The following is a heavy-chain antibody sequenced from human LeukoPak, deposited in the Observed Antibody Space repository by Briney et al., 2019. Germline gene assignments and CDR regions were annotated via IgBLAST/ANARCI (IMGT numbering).Heavy chain of an antibody. Sequence: GGSLRLSCAASGFTFNRNAISWVRQAPGKGLEWVSAISGSGGSTYYADSVKGRFTISRDNSKNTLYLQMNSLRAEDTAVYYCAKNKSPVVRGNLNYYYYGMDVWGQGTTVTVSS. CDR1: GFTFNRNA. CDR2: ISGSGGST. J-gene: IGHJ6*02. V-gene: IGHV3-23*01. CDR3: AKNKSPVVRGNLNYYYYGMDV. D-gene: IGHD3-10*01.